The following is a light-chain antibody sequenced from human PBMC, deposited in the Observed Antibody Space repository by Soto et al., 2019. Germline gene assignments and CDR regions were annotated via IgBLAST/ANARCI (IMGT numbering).Light chain of an antibody. CDR1: QSVSSSY. V-gene: IGKV3-20*01. CDR2: GAS. J-gene: IGKJ4*01. Sequence: EIVFTQSPGTLSLSPGERATLSCRASQSVSSSYLAWYQQKPGQAPRLLIYGASSRATGIPDRFSGSGSGTDFTLTISRLEPEDFAVYYCQQYGSSVLTFGGGTKVDIK. CDR3: QQYGSSVLT.